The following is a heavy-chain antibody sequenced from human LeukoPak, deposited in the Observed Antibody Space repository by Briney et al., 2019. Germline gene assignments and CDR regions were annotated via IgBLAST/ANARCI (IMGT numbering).Heavy chain of an antibody. D-gene: IGHD2/OR15-2a*01. Sequence: QSGGSLRLSCAASGFTFNTYNMNWVRQAPGKGLEWIAYIISTSTIMFYADSVKGRFTISRDNAHNSLYLQMNSLRAEDTAVYYCARSIPNSRFRLDSWGQGTQVIVSS. CDR1: GFTFNTYN. CDR3: ARSIPNSRFRLDS. J-gene: IGHJ4*02. V-gene: IGHV3-48*04. CDR2: IISTSTIM.